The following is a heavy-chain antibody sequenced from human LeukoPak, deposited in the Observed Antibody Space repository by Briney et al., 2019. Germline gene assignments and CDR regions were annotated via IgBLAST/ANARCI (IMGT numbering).Heavy chain of an antibody. J-gene: IGHJ4*02. D-gene: IGHD3-10*01. CDR1: GGSISSYY. Sequence: SETLSLTCTVSGGSISSYYWSWIRQPPGKGLEWIGYIYYSGSTNYNPSLKSRVTISVDTSKNQFSLKLSSVTAADTAVYYCARVKFSGSGSYYSHYFDYWGQGTLVTVSS. V-gene: IGHV4-59*01. CDR2: IYYSGST. CDR3: ARVKFSGSGSYYSHYFDY.